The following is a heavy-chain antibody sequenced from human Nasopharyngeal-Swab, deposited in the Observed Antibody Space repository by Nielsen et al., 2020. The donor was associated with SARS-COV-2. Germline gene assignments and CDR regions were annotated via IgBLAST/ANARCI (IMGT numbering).Heavy chain of an antibody. Sequence: GRSLRLACVPAGFTFINVWMNCVRQAQGKVLEWVSAISGSGGSTYYADSVKGRFTISRDNSKNTLYLQMNSLRAEDTAVYYCAIGKSGSYPFDYWGQGTLVTVSS. CDR1: GFTFINVW. J-gene: IGHJ4*02. V-gene: IGHV3-23*01. D-gene: IGHD1-26*01. CDR2: ISGSGGST. CDR3: AIGKSGSYPFDY.